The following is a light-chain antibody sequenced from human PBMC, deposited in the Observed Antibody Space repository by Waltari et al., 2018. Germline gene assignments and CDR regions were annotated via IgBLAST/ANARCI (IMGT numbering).Light chain of an antibody. CDR3: AAWDDSLSGKV. CDR1: SSNIGSNL. CDR2: RNI. J-gene: IGLJ3*02. Sequence: QTVLTQPPSASGTPGQRVTISCSGSSSNIGSNLVNWYQQLPGTAPKLLVYRNIQRPSGLPDRSSVSKSGTSASLAISGLQSEDEADYYCAAWDDSLSGKVFGGGTKLTVL. V-gene: IGLV1-44*01.